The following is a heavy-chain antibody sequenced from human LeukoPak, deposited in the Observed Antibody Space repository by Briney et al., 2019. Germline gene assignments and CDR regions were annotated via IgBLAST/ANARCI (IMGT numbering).Heavy chain of an antibody. V-gene: IGHV3-23*01. D-gene: IGHD4-23*01. CDR2: ISTTGGST. J-gene: IGHJ4*02. CDR3: AKDWTTVVTPKGYYFDS. CDR1: GFSFNNYA. Sequence: GGSLRLSCAASGFSFNNYAMSWVRQAPGKGLEWVSAISTTGGSTYYADSVRGRFTVSRDNSKNTLSLQMDSLRVEDTALYYCAKDWTTVVTPKGYYFDSWGQGTLVTVSS.